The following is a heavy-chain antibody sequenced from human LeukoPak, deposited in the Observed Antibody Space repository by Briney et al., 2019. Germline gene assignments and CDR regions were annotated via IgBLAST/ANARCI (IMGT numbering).Heavy chain of an antibody. V-gene: IGHV3-30*18. J-gene: IGHJ4*02. CDR2: ISYDGSNK. D-gene: IGHD3-10*01. CDR3: AKRESLDY. Sequence: GGSLRLSCAASGFTFSGYGMHWVRQAPGKGLEWVAVISYDGSNKYYADSVKGRFTISRDNSKNTLYLQMNSLRAEDTAVYYCAKRESLDYWGQGTLVTVSS. CDR1: GFTFSGYG.